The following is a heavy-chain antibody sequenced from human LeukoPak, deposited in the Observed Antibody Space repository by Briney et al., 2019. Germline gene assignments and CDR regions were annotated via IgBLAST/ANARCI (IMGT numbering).Heavy chain of an antibody. J-gene: IGHJ2*01. CDR2: IWYDGSNK. CDR1: GFTFSSYG. CDR3: ARTGTTVVTPANFDL. Sequence: AGGSLRLSCAASGFTFSSYGMHWVRQAPGKGLEWVAVIWYDGSNKYYADSVKGRFTISRDNSKNTLYLQMNSLRAEDTAVYYCARTGTTVVTPANFDLWGRGTLVTVSS. V-gene: IGHV3-33*08. D-gene: IGHD4-23*01.